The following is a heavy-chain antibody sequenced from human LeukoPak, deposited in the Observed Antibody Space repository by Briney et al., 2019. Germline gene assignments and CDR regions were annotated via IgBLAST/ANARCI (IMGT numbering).Heavy chain of an antibody. CDR3: ARQGIQFGYSSGYYYPDY. J-gene: IGHJ4*02. V-gene: IGHV4-39*01. D-gene: IGHD3-22*01. CDR1: GGSISSSSYY. CDR2: IYYSGST. Sequence: SETLSLTCTVSGGSISSSSYYWGWIRQPPGKGLEWIGSIYYSGSTYYNPSLKSRVTISVDTSKNQFSLKLSSVTAADTAVYYCARQGIQFGYSSGYYYPDYWGQGTLVTVSS.